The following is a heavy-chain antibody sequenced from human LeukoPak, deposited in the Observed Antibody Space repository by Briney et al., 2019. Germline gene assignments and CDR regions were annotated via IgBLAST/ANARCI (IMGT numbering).Heavy chain of an antibody. CDR2: ISAYNGNT. J-gene: IGHJ4*02. CDR3: ARAAGYCSSTSCYDY. V-gene: IGHV1-18*01. D-gene: IGHD2-2*03. CDR1: GYTFTSYG. Sequence: ASVTVSCKASGYTFTSYGISWVRQAPGQGLEWMGWISAYNGNTNYAQKLQGRVTMTTDTSTSTAYMELRSLRSDDTAVYYCARAAGYCSSTSCYDYWGQGTLVTVSS.